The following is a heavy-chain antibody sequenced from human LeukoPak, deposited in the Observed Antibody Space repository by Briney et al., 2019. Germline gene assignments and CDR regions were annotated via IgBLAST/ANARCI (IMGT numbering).Heavy chain of an antibody. Sequence: GRSLRLSCAASGFTFSSYGMHWVRQAPGKGLEWVAVISYDGSNKYYADSVKGRFTISRDNSKNTLYLQMNSLRAEGTAVYYCAKVPTSNSSGWYNFDYWGQGTLVTVSS. CDR2: ISYDGSNK. J-gene: IGHJ4*02. D-gene: IGHD6-19*01. CDR3: AKVPTSNSSGWYNFDY. V-gene: IGHV3-30*18. CDR1: GFTFSSYG.